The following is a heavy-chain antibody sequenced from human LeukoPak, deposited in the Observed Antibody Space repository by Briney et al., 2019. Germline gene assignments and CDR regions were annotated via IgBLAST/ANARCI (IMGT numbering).Heavy chain of an antibody. D-gene: IGHD4-17*01. CDR1: GASMRTYY. Sequence: SETLSLTCSVSGASMRTYYWGWVRQTPGKGLEFIGYISDTGGTNYNPSLKSRVTISVDTSKSLFSLRLTSATAADTAVYYCARDGDSGDFVGAFDVWGQGTLVTVSS. J-gene: IGHJ3*01. V-gene: IGHV4-59*01. CDR2: ISDTGGT. CDR3: ARDGDSGDFVGAFDV.